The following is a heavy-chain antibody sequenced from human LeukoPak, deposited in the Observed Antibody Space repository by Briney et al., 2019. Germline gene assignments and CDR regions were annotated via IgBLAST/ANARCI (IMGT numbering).Heavy chain of an antibody. CDR2: IYGGGNI. J-gene: IGHJ4*02. V-gene: IGHV3-53*01. CDR1: GFTVSSNY. Sequence: GGSLRLSCAASGFTVSSNYVNWVRQAPGKGLEWVSVIYGGGNIYYADSVKGRFTISRDNSKNTLYLQMNSLRAEDTAVYYCARGAGYNYPYYFDYWGQGTLVTVSS. D-gene: IGHD5-24*01. CDR3: ARGAGYNYPYYFDY.